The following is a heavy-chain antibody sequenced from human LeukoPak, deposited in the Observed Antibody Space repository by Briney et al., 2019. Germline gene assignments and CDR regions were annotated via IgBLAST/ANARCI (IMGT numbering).Heavy chain of an antibody. V-gene: IGHV3-23*01. CDR3: AKGSSMVRGVIEILFDC. Sequence: GGSLRLSCAASGFTFSSYAMNWVRQAPGKGLEWVSAISGSTYYADSVKGRFTISRDNSKNTLYLQMNSLRAEDTAVYYCAKGSSMVRGVIEILFDCWGQGTLVTVSS. D-gene: IGHD3-10*01. CDR2: ISGST. CDR1: GFTFSSYA. J-gene: IGHJ4*02.